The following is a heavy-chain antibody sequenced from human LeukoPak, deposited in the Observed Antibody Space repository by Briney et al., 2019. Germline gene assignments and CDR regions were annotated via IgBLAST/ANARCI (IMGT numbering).Heavy chain of an antibody. CDR2: INEDGSEK. V-gene: IGHV3-7*01. Sequence: GGSLRLSCAASGFTFSSCWMSWVRQAPGKGLEWVANINEDGSEKNYVDSVKGRFTISRDNAQNSLYLQMDGLRAEDTAVYYCARDEYWGQGTLVTVSS. J-gene: IGHJ4*02. CDR3: ARDEY. CDR1: GFTFSSCW.